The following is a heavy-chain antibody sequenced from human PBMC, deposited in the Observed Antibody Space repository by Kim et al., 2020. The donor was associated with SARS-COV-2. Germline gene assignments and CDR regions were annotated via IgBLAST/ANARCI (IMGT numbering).Heavy chain of an antibody. Sequence: GGSLRLSCAASGFTFSDYYMSWIRQAPGKGLEWVSYISSSGSTIYYADSVKGRFTISRDNAKNSLYLQMNSLRAEDTAVYYCARDQVWGYDSSGYYYHWYFDLWGRGTLVTVSS. CDR2: ISSSGSTI. D-gene: IGHD3-22*01. V-gene: IGHV3-11*01. J-gene: IGHJ2*01. CDR3: ARDQVWGYDSSGYYYHWYFDL. CDR1: GFTFSDYY.